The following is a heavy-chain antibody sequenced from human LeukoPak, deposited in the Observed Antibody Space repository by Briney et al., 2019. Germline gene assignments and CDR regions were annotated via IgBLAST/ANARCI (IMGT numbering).Heavy chain of an antibody. Sequence: SVKDSCKASGGTFSSYAISWVRQAPGQGLEWMGRIIPIFGTANYAQKFQGRVTITTDESTSTAYMELSSLRSEDTAVYYCARDGGLGAFDIWGQGTMVTVSS. V-gene: IGHV1-69*05. D-gene: IGHD3-16*01. J-gene: IGHJ3*02. CDR2: IIPIFGTA. CDR3: ARDGGLGAFDI. CDR1: GGTFSSYA.